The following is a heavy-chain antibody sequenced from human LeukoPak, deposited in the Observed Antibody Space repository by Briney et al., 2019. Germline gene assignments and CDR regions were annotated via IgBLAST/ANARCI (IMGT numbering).Heavy chain of an antibody. J-gene: IGHJ4*02. V-gene: IGHV4-4*07. Sequence: SETLSLTCSVSGGSTNSYYWSWIRQSGGKGLEWIGRIYSSGSTVYNPPLNSRLTMSIDTSKNHFSLTLKSVTATDTAVYYCARVKASSTSWTFDQWGQGALVTVSS. CDR2: IYSSGST. D-gene: IGHD2-2*01. CDR3: ARVKASSTSWTFDQ. CDR1: GGSTNSYY.